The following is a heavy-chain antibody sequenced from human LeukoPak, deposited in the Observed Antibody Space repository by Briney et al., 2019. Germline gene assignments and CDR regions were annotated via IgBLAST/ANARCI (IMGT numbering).Heavy chain of an antibody. CDR3: ARDMRYAAFDY. V-gene: IGHV3-30*03. Sequence: GGSLRLSCAASGFTFSSYVMHWVRQAPGKGLEWVAVISYDGSNKYYADSVKGLFTISRDNSKNTMSLQMNSLRDEDTAVYYCARDMRYAAFDYWGQGTLVTVSS. J-gene: IGHJ4*02. CDR1: GFTFSSYV. D-gene: IGHD3-16*01. CDR2: ISYDGSNK.